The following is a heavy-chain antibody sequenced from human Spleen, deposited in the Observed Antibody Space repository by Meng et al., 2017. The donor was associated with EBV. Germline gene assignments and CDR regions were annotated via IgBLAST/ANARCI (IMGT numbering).Heavy chain of an antibody. V-gene: IGHV1-18*01. J-gene: IGHJ4*02. CDR1: GYTFSNYG. CDR3: GRVGRYCGGDCYVDY. D-gene: IGHD2-21*02. CDR2: ISGYDGNT. Sequence: QVQLVQAGVWVKKFGASVKVSCKASGYTFSNYGIAWVRQAPGQGLEWMGWISGYDGNTNYEQKFQGRVTMNTDTSTSTAYMELRSLRSDDTAIYYCGRVGRYCGGDCYVDYWGQGTLVTVSS.